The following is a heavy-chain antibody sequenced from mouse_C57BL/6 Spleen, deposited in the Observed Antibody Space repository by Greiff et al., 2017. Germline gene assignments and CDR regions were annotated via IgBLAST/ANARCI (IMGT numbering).Heavy chain of an antibody. CDR2: IYPGDGDT. V-gene: IGHV1-82*01. J-gene: IGHJ3*01. D-gene: IGHD2-4*01. CDR3: ARTVYEYDGWFAY. CDR1: GYAFSSSW. Sequence: VQLKQSGPELVKPGASVKISCKASGYAFSSSWMNWVKQRPGKGLEWIGRIYPGDGDTNYNGKFKGKATLTADKSSSTAYMQLSSLTSEDSAVYFCARTVYEYDGWFAYGGQGTLVTVSA.